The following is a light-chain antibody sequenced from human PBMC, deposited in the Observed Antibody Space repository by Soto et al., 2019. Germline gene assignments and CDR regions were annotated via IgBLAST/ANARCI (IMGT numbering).Light chain of an antibody. Sequence: QSALTQPASVSGSLGQSITISCTGTSSDIGGYKYVSWYQQHPGKAPKLIIFEVSNRPSGVSDRFSGSNSGNTASLTISGLQAEDEADYYCTSYSRYRVLVLGGGNKVTVL. J-gene: IGLJ3*02. CDR2: EVS. CDR1: SSDIGGYKY. CDR3: TSYSRYRVLV. V-gene: IGLV2-14*01.